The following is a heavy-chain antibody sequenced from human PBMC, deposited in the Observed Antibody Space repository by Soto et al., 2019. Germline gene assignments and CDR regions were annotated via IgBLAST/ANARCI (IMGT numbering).Heavy chain of an antibody. CDR2: IYYSGST. J-gene: IGHJ3*02. CDR1: GGSVSSGSYY. D-gene: IGHD6-6*01. CDR3: ARVWRQLGPAAFDI. V-gene: IGHV4-61*01. Sequence: QVQLQESGPGLVKPSETLSLTCTVSGGSVSSGSYYWSWIRQPPGKGLEWIGYIYYSGSTNYNPSLKSRVTISVDTSKNQFSLKLSSVTAADTAVYYCARVWRQLGPAAFDIWGQGTMVTVSS.